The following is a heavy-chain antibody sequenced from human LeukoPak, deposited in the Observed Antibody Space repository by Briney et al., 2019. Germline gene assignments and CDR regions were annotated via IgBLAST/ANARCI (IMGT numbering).Heavy chain of an antibody. CDR3: ARSVGSSYYFDY. CDR1: GVTFSSYA. CDR2: ISYDGSNK. Sequence: GGSLRLSCAASGVTFSSYAMHWVRQAPGKGLEWVAVISYDGSNKYYADSVKGRFTISRDNSKNTLYLQMNSLRAEDTAVYYCARSVGSSYYFDYWGQGTLVTVSS. D-gene: IGHD6-6*01. J-gene: IGHJ4*02. V-gene: IGHV3-30*04.